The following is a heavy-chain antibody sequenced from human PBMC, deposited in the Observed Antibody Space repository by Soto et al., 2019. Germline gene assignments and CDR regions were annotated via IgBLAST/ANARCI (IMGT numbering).Heavy chain of an antibody. CDR3: ARDARLRYSSGWFAFDY. D-gene: IGHD6-19*01. CDR1: GGSISSYY. CDR2: IYTSGST. V-gene: IGHV4-4*07. J-gene: IGHJ4*02. Sequence: QVQLQESGPGLVKPSETLSLTCTVSGGSISSYYWSWIRQPAGKGLEWIGRIYTSGSTNYNPSLKSRVTMSVDTSTTRFCLELSSVTAADTAVYYCARDARLRYSSGWFAFDYWGQGTLVTVSS.